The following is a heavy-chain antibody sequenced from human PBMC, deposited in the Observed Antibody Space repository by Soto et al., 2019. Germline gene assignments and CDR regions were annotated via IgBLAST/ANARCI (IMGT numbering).Heavy chain of an antibody. CDR3: ARTDMSSGPVIDY. V-gene: IGHV3-30-3*01. CDR2: ISYDGSNK. CDR1: GFTFSSYA. D-gene: IGHD3-22*01. J-gene: IGHJ4*02. Sequence: QVQLVESGGGVVQPGRSLRLSCAASGFTFSSYAMHWVRQAPGKGLEWVAVISYDGSNKYYADSVKGRFTISRDNSKNTLYLQMNSLRAEDTAVYYCARTDMSSGPVIDYWGQGTLVTVSS.